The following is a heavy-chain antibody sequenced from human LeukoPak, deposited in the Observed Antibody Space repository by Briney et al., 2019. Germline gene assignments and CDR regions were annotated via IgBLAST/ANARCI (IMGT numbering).Heavy chain of an antibody. CDR1: GYSFTSYW. V-gene: IGHV5-51*01. Sequence: GESLKISCKGSGYSFTSYWIGWVRQMPGRGLEWMGIIYPGDSDTRYSPSFQGQVTISADKSISTAYLQWSSLKASDTAMYYCARKYSSSGKYYYMDVWGKGTTVTVSS. D-gene: IGHD6-6*01. CDR2: IYPGDSDT. J-gene: IGHJ6*03. CDR3: ARKYSSSGKYYYMDV.